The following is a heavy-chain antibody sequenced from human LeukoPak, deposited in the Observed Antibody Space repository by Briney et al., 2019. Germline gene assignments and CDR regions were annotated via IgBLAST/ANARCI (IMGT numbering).Heavy chain of an antibody. J-gene: IGHJ5*02. CDR1: GYTFTGYY. D-gene: IGHD2-15*01. Sequence: ASVKVSCKASGYTFTGYYMHWVRQAPGQGLEWMGWMNPNSGNTGYAQKFQGRVTMTRNTSIRTAYMELSSLRSEDTAVYYCARARYCSGGSCYPTDPWGQGTLVTVSS. CDR2: MNPNSGNT. V-gene: IGHV1-8*02. CDR3: ARARYCSGGSCYPTDP.